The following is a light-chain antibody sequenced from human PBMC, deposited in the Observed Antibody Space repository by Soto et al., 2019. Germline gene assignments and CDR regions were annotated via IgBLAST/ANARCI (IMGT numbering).Light chain of an antibody. CDR2: GAK. J-gene: IGKJ5*01. Sequence: QIKVSPPCLSVSFGDRVTITCRASQAISNYLNWYQQKPGKAPNLLIFGAKTLQGGVPSRFSGSGYGTDFTLTITTLQPEDVGIYYCQQCHATPLPFGQGTRLEIK. V-gene: IGKV1-39*01. CDR1: QAISNY. CDR3: QQCHATPLP.